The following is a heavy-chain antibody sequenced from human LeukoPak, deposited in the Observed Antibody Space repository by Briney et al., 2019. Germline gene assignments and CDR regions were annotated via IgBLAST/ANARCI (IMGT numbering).Heavy chain of an antibody. J-gene: IGHJ3*02. D-gene: IGHD3-9*01. CDR1: GGTFSSYA. CDR3: ARATFTISIPDAFDI. V-gene: IGHV1-69*13. CDR2: IIPIFGTA. Sequence: GASVKVSCKASGGTFSSYAISWVRQAPGQGLEWMGGIIPIFGTAKYAQKFQGRVTITADESTSTAYMELRSLRSDDTAVYYCARATFTISIPDAFDIWGQGTMVTVSS.